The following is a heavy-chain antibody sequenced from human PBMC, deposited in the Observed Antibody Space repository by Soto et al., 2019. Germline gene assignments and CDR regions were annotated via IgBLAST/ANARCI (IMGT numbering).Heavy chain of an antibody. D-gene: IGHD2-15*01. CDR3: ARDRVPLQDTSYYFGMDV. V-gene: IGHV1-18*01. CDR1: GYTFTSYT. CDR2: VSPYNGNP. Sequence: QVQLVQSGAEVKKPGASVKVSCKTSGYTFTSYTITWVRQAPGQGLECLGWVSPYNGNPNYAQNLRGRVTATTDRSTGTAYMELRSLRFDDTAVYYCARDRVPLQDTSYYFGMDVWGQGTTVIVSS. J-gene: IGHJ6*02.